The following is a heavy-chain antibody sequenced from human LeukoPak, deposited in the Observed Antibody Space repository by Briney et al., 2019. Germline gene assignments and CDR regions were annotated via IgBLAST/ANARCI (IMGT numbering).Heavy chain of an antibody. J-gene: IGHJ4*02. V-gene: IGHV3-53*01. CDR1: GFTVSSNY. CDR3: GRLPSYYGSSLYPDY. Sequence: GGSLRLSCAASGFTVSSNYMSWIRQAPGKGLEWVSVIYSGGSTYYADSVKGRFTISRDNSKNTLYLQMNSLRAEDTAVYYCGRLPSYYGSSLYPDYWGQGTLVTVSS. D-gene: IGHD2-2*01. CDR2: IYSGGST.